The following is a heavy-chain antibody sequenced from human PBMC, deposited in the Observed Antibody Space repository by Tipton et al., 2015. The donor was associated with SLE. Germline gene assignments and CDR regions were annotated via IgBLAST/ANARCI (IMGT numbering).Heavy chain of an antibody. J-gene: IGHJ4*02. CDR2: INHSGST. Sequence: TLSLTCAVYGGSFSGYYWSWIRQPPGKGREWIGEINHSGSTNYNPSLKSRVTISVDTSKNQFSLKLISVTAADTAVYYCARSAIFGVIMGGYFDYWGRGTLVTVSS. D-gene: IGHD3-3*01. V-gene: IGHV4-34*01. CDR1: GGSFSGYY. CDR3: ARSAIFGVIMGGYFDY.